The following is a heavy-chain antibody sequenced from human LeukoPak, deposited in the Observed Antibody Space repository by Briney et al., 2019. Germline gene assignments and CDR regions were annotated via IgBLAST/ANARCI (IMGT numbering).Heavy chain of an antibody. D-gene: IGHD3-22*01. Sequence: SETLSLTCTVSGVSISSYYWSWIRQPPGKALEWSGYIYYSGSTNYNPSLKSRVTISVDTSKNQFSLKLSSVTAADTAVYYCARDRAHYYDSSGHAFDIWGQGTMVTVSS. CDR3: ARDRAHYYDSSGHAFDI. J-gene: IGHJ3*02. CDR2: IYYSGST. CDR1: GVSISSYY. V-gene: IGHV4-59*01.